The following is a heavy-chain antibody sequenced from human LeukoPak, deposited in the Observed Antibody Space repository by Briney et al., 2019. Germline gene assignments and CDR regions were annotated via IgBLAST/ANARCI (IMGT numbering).Heavy chain of an antibody. CDR1: GFTFGSYW. CDR3: ARESLRAAPTY. V-gene: IGHV3-7*05. D-gene: IGHD3-10*01. CDR2: INADGYQK. Sequence: GGSLRLSCAASGFTFGSYWMSWVRQAQGKGLEWVANINADGYQKYYVDSVKDRFTISGDNAKNSLYLQMNNLRPEDTAVYYCARESLRAAPTYWGQGTLVTVSS. J-gene: IGHJ4*02.